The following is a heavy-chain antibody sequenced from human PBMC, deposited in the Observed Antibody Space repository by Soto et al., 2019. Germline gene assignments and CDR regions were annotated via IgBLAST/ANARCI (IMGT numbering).Heavy chain of an antibody. Sequence: GASVKVSCKVSGYTLTELSMHWVRQAPGKGLEWMGGFDPEDGETIYAQKFQGRVTMTEDTSTDTAYMELSSLRSEDTAVYYCASYYDSSGYRGAFEIWGQGTMVTVSS. V-gene: IGHV1-24*01. CDR2: FDPEDGET. D-gene: IGHD3-22*01. CDR3: ASYYDSSGYRGAFEI. J-gene: IGHJ3*02. CDR1: GYTLTELS.